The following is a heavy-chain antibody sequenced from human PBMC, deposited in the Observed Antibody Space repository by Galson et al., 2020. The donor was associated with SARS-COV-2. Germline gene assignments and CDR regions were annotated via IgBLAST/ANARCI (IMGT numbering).Heavy chain of an antibody. CDR1: GYTLTRYG. CDR2: ISAYNANT. D-gene: IGHD3-10*01. Sequence: ASVKVSCKASGYTLTRYGVSWVRQAPGQGLEWMGWISAYNANTKYAQKFQGRVTLTTDTSTSTAYMELRSLRSDDTAMYYCARDYYLGGSENYHPIDYWGQGSLVTVSS. J-gene: IGHJ4*02. V-gene: IGHV1-18*01. CDR3: ARDYYLGGSENYHPIDY.